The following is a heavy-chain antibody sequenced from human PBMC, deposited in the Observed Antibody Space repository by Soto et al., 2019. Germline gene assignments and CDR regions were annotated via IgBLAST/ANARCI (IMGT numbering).Heavy chain of an antibody. D-gene: IGHD6-19*01. J-gene: IGHJ4*01. CDR2: ISYDGTNK. Sequence: SRRLSCAASGFMFSAYAMLWVRQAPGKGLEWVAAISYDGTNKYYADSIKGRLTISRDNSANTLFLQVNSLRREDTAMYYCARDPSPYTSGWYGIDFWGHGTLVTVSS. V-gene: IGHV3-30*04. CDR3: ARDPSPYTSGWYGIDF. CDR1: GFMFSAYA.